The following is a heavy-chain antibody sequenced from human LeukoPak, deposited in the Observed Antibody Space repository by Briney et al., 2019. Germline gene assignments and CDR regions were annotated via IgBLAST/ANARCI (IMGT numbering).Heavy chain of an antibody. CDR2: LYSGGST. J-gene: IGHJ4*02. Sequence: GGSLRLSCAASGLTVSSNQMSWVRQAPGKGLEWVTVLYSGGSTYYADFVKGRFAISRDNSKNTLYLQMNSLRAEDTGIYYCARDRGTADFWGQGTPVTVSS. CDR3: ARDRGTADF. CDR1: GLTVSSNQ. V-gene: IGHV3-53*01. D-gene: IGHD5-12*01.